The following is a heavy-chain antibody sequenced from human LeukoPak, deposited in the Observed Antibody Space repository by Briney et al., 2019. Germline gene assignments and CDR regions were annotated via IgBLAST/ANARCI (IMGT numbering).Heavy chain of an antibody. CDR2: LHSDGSST. V-gene: IGHV3-74*03. CDR1: GLTFSSYW. Sequence: PGGSLRHSCAASGLTFSSYWMLWVRQAPGKGLVWVSRLHSDGSSTAYADSVKGRFTISRDNAKNTLYLQMNTLRAEDTAVYYCAIRRGYTYGDDYWGQGTLVTVSS. J-gene: IGHJ4*02. CDR3: AIRRGYTYGDDY. D-gene: IGHD5-18*01.